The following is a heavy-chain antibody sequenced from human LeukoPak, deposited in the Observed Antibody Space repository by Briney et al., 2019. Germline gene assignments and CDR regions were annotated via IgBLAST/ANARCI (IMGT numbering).Heavy chain of an antibody. J-gene: IGHJ4*02. V-gene: IGHV4-31*03. CDR2: IYYSGST. CDR3: ARDSIQGGPDFDY. CDR1: GGSISSGGYY. D-gene: IGHD3-16*01. Sequence: PSQTLSLTCTVSGGSISSGGYYWSWIRQHPGKGLEWIGYIYYSGSTYYNPSLKSRVTISVDTSKNQFSLKLSSVTAADTAVYYCARDSIQGGPDFDYWGQGTLVTVSS.